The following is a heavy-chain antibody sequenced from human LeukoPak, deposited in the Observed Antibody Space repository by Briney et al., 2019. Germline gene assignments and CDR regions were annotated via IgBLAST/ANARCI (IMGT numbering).Heavy chain of an antibody. CDR3: RRLDEYRYGFSY. CDR1: GYSFTSYW. Sequence: GESLKIPCKGSGYSFTSYWIGWVGQMPEKGLEWMGIIYPGDSNTRYSPSFQGQVTIPAKKSITTTHLQWSTREASETTIFYCRRLDEYRYGFSYWGQGTLVTVSS. CDR2: IYPGDSNT. D-gene: IGHD5-18*01. V-gene: IGHV5-51*01. J-gene: IGHJ4*02.